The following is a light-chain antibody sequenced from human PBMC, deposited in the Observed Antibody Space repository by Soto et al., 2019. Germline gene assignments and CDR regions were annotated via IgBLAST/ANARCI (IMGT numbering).Light chain of an antibody. CDR2: GAS. CDR3: QQYDNLPFT. J-gene: IGKJ3*01. CDR1: QDISNY. V-gene: IGKV1-33*01. Sequence: DIQMTQSPSSLSASVGDRVTITCQASQDISNYLNWYQQIPGHAPKLLIYGASNLETGVPSRFSGSASGTDFSFTISSLQPEDIATYYCQQYDNLPFTFGPGTKVDIK.